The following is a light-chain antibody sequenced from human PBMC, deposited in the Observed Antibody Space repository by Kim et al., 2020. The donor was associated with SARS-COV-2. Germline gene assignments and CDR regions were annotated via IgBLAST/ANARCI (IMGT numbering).Light chain of an antibody. CDR3: QKYNSAPLFT. CDR1: QGISNY. V-gene: IGKV1-27*01. J-gene: IGKJ3*01. CDR2: AAS. Sequence: SVGDRVTITCRASQGISNYLAWYQQKPGKVPKLLIYAASTLQSGVPSRFSGSGSGTDFTLTISSLQPEDVATYYCQKYNSAPLFTFGPGTKVDIK.